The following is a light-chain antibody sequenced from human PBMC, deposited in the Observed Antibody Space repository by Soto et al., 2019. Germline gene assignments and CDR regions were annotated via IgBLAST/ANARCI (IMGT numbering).Light chain of an antibody. CDR2: DAS. CDR1: QSVGTY. V-gene: IGKV3-11*01. Sequence: DIGLTQSPATLSLSPGERTTLSCRANQSVGTYLNWYQQKSGQAPRLLIFDASNRAAGIPARFSGSGSGTDFTLTISSLDPEDFAVYFCQQRRLWLTFGGGIKVE. CDR3: QQRRLWLT. J-gene: IGKJ4*01.